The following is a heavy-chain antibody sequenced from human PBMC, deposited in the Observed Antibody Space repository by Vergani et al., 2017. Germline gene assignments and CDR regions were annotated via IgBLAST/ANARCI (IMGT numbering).Heavy chain of an antibody. V-gene: IGHV4-59*12. CDR3: AGVGILGYCSSTSCYDGY. J-gene: IGHJ4*02. CDR1: GGSISSYY. CDR2: IYYSGST. D-gene: IGHD2-2*01. Sequence: QVQLQESGPGLVKPSETLSLTCTVSGGSISSYYWSWIRQPPGKGLEWIGYIYYSGSTNYNPSLKSRVTISVDTSKNQFSLKLSSVTAADTAVYYCAGVGILGYCSSTSCYDGYWGQGTLVTVSS.